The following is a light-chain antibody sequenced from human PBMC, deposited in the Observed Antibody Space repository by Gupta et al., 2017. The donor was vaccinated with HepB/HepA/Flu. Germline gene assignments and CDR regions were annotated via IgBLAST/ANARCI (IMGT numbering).Light chain of an antibody. J-gene: IGKJ2*01. Sequence: NKLTQSPSSVSAHVGGTVTITCRASQDINRWVAWYQQKPGEAPRLLIDSAYTLQSVVPALCSGSGLGTISTPTSSSVQPEYAANYYRQQTDWLPLTFGQGTKLEIK. V-gene: IGKV1-12*01. CDR1: QDINRW. CDR3: QQTDWLPLT. CDR2: SAY.